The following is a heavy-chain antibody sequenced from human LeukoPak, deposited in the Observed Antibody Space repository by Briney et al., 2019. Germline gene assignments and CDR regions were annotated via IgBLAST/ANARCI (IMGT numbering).Heavy chain of an antibody. V-gene: IGHV1-46*01. CDR2: INPSGGST. J-gene: IGHJ5*02. CDR1: GYTFTSYY. Sequence: GASVKVSCKASGYTFTSYYMHWVRQAPGQGLEWMGIINPSGGSTSYAQKFQGRVTMTRDMSTSTVYMELSSLRSEDTAVYYCARDASLLIAVAGTYNWFDPWGQGTLVTVSS. D-gene: IGHD6-19*01. CDR3: ARDASLLIAVAGTYNWFDP.